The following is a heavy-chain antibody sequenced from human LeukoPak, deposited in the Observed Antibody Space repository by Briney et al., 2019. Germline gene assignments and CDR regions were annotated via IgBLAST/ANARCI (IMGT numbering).Heavy chain of an antibody. CDR1: GGTFSSYE. V-gene: IGHV1-69*05. CDR3: ASGTTDIVVVPATLRNYYFDY. Sequence: SVKVSCKASGGTFSSYEISWVRQAPGQGLEWMGGIIPMFGTAKYAQKFQGRVTITTDKSTSTAYMELSSLRSEDTAVYYCASGTTDIVVVPATLRNYYFDYWGQGTLVTVSS. CDR2: IIPMFGTA. D-gene: IGHD2-2*01. J-gene: IGHJ4*02.